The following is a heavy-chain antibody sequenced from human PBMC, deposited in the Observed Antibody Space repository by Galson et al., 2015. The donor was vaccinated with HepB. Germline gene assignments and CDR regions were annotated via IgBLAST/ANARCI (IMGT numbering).Heavy chain of an antibody. V-gene: IGHV3-23*01. CDR2: ISGSGGST. D-gene: IGHD3-3*01. CDR1: GFTFSSYA. Sequence: SLRLSCAASGFTFSSYAMSWVRQAPGKGLEWVSAISGSGGSTYYADSVKGRFTISRDNSKNTLYLQMNSLRAEDTAVYYCAKDGDFWSGYYSVGGYYGMDVWGQGTTVTVSS. J-gene: IGHJ6*02. CDR3: AKDGDFWSGYYSVGGYYGMDV.